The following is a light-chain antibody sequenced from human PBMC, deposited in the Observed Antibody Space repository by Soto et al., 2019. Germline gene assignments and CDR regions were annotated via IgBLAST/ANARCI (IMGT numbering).Light chain of an antibody. Sequence: EIVLTQSPATLSLSPGERATLSCRASQSVSSYLAWYQQKPGQAPRLLIYDASNKATAIPARFSGSGSGTDFTLTISILEPEDFAVYYCHQRSNWPWTFGQGTKVEIK. V-gene: IGKV3-11*01. J-gene: IGKJ1*01. CDR3: HQRSNWPWT. CDR2: DAS. CDR1: QSVSSY.